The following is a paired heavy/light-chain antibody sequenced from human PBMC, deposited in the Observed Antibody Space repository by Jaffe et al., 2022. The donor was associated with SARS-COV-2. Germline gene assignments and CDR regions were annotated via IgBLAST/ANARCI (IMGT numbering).Light chain of an antibody. CDR2: WAS. J-gene: IGKJ1*01. CDR3: QQYYNTPPT. Sequence: DIVMTQSPDSLAVSLGERATINCKSSQSVLYSSNNKNYLAWYQQKPGQSPKLLIYWASTRESGVPDRFSGSGSGTDFTLTISSLQAEDVAVYYCQQYYNTPPTFGQGTKVEVK. V-gene: IGKV4-1*01. CDR1: QSVLYSSNNKNY.
Heavy chain of an antibody. J-gene: IGHJ4*02. Sequence: QVQLVQSGAEVKKPGASVKVSCKASGYTFTNYAMHWVRQAPGQRLEWMGWINAGNGNTKYSQKFQGRVTITRDTSASTAYMELSSLRSEDTAVYYCAREKLLCSGDSCGVFDYWGQGTLVTVSS. V-gene: IGHV1-3*01. CDR2: INAGNGNT. CDR3: AREKLLCSGDSCGVFDY. CDR1: GYTFTNYA. D-gene: IGHD2-15*01.